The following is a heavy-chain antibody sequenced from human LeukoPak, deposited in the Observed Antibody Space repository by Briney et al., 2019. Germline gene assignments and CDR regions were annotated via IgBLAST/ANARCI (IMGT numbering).Heavy chain of an antibody. V-gene: IGHV4-4*07. CDR1: GVSISSHY. Sequence: RPSETLSLTCTVSGVSISSHYWRWIRQPAGKRLEWIGRIWATGSTVDNPSFRSRLTLSIDRSKSQLSLKLTSMTAADSAVYYCARVRAYSDFVGNFDLWGHGIPVTVSS. CDR3: ARVRAYSDFVGNFDL. D-gene: IGHD4-11*01. CDR2: IWATGST. J-gene: IGHJ2*01.